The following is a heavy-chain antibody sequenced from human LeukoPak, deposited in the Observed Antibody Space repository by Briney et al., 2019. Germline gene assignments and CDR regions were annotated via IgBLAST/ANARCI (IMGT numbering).Heavy chain of an antibody. J-gene: IGHJ6*03. CDR1: GFTFTSSA. D-gene: IGHD6-6*01. Sequence: ASVKVSCKASGFTFTSSAVRWVRQAPGQGLEWMGGIIPIFGTANYAQKFQGRVTITADESTSTAYMELSSLRSEDTAVYYCARGAGSSSDYYYYMDVWGKGTTVTVSS. V-gene: IGHV1-69*13. CDR2: IIPIFGTA. CDR3: ARGAGSSSDYYYYMDV.